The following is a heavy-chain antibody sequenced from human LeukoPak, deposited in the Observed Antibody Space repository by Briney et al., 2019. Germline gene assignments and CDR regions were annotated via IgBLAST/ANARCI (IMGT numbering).Heavy chain of an antibody. J-gene: IGHJ4*02. D-gene: IGHD4-23*01. V-gene: IGHV4-39*07. CDR2: IFYSGST. Sequence: SETLSLTCTVSSGSISTSNYYWGWVRQPPGKALEWIGNIFYSGSTYYSPSLKSRVTISLDTSRNQFSLKLSSVTAADTAVYYCARERALAGVTDYWGQGTLVTVSS. CDR1: SGSISTSNYY. CDR3: ARERALAGVTDY.